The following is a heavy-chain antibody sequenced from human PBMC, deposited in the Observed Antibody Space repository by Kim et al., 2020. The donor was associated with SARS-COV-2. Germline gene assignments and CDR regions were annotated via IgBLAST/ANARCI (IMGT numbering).Heavy chain of an antibody. Sequence: SETLSLTCTVSGGSISSSSYYWGWIRQPPGKELEWIGSIYYSGSTYYNPSLKSRVTISVDTSKNQFSLKLSSVTAADTAVYYCARDSIAAAGTEDYWGQGTLVTVSS. D-gene: IGHD6-13*01. V-gene: IGHV4-39*07. J-gene: IGHJ4*02. CDR3: ARDSIAAAGTEDY. CDR2: IYYSGST. CDR1: GGSISSSSYY.